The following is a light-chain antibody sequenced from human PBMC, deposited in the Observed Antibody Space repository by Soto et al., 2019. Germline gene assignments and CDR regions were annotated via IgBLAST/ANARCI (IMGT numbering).Light chain of an antibody. CDR3: QEHNGDLPVA. V-gene: IGKV3-20*01. Sequence: EIVLTQSPGTLSLSPGERATLSCRASQSVDSDYLAWYQQKPGQAPRLLIYVASSRATGIPDRFSGSGSGAHFTLTITGLQPEDVATYYCQEHNGDLPVAFGPGTTVDV. CDR1: QSVDSDY. CDR2: VAS. J-gene: IGKJ3*01.